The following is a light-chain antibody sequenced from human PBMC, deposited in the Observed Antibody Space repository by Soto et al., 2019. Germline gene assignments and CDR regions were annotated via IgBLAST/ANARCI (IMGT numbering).Light chain of an antibody. Sequence: QSALTQPASVSGSPGQSITISCTGTSSDVGSYNLVSWYQQHPGKAPKLMIYEGSKRPSGVSNRFSGSKSGNTASLTISGLQAEDEADYYCCSYADSSTDVVFGG. CDR1: SSDVGSYNL. CDR3: CSYADSSTDVV. V-gene: IGLV2-23*01. CDR2: EGS. J-gene: IGLJ2*01.